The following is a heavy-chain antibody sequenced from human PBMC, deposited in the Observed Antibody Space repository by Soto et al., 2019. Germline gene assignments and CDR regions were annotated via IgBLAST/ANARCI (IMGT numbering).Heavy chain of an antibody. J-gene: IGHJ6*02. D-gene: IGHD6-6*01. Sequence: ASVKVSCKASGYTFTSYAMHWVRQAPGQRQDWMVWINAGNCNTIYSHKFQGRVTITRDTSASTAYMELSSLRSEDTAVYYCARDLIPSSSPHYYYYGMDVWGQGTTVTVSS. CDR1: GYTFTSYA. CDR2: INAGNCNT. CDR3: ARDLIPSSSPHYYYYGMDV. V-gene: IGHV1-3*01.